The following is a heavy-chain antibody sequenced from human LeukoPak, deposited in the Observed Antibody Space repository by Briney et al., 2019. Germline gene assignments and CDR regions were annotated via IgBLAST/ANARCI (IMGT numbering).Heavy chain of an antibody. Sequence: ASVKVSCKASGYTFTSHYMHWVRQAPGQGLEWMGIINPSGGGTRYAQKFQGRVTMTRDTPTSTAYMELSSLRSEDTAVYYCARDREAAAGSLPDYWGQGTLVIVSS. CDR2: INPSGGGT. V-gene: IGHV1-46*01. J-gene: IGHJ4*02. CDR1: GYTFTSHY. CDR3: ARDREAAAGSLPDY. D-gene: IGHD6-13*01.